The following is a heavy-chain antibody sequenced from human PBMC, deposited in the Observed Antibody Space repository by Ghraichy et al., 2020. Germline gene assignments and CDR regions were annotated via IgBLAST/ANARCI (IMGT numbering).Heavy chain of an antibody. V-gene: IGHV3-74*01. CDR3: ARGGYYGLGMRYFEL. CDR1: GFTFSSYW. Sequence: SCAASGFTFSSYWMHWVRQAPGKGLVWVSRIKSDGSTTNYADSVKGRFTISRDNAKNTLFLQMNSLGAEDMAVYYCARGGYYGLGMRYFELWGRGTPVTVSS. D-gene: IGHD3-10*01. CDR2: IKSDGSTT. J-gene: IGHJ2*01.